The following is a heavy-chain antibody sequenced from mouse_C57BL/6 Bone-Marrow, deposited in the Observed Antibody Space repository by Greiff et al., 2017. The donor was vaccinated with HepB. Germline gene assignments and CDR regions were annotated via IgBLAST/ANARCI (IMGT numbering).Heavy chain of an antibody. CDR3: ARGSYNFDV. CDR2: IRNKANGYTT. CDR1: GFTFTDYY. J-gene: IGHJ1*03. Sequence: EVKLVESGGGLVQPGGSLSLSCAASGFTFTDYYMSWVRQPPGKALEWLGFIRNKANGYTTEYSASVKGRFTISRDNSQSILYLHMNALRAEDSATYYCARGSYNFDVWGTGTTVTVSS. D-gene: IGHD1-1*02. V-gene: IGHV7-3*01.